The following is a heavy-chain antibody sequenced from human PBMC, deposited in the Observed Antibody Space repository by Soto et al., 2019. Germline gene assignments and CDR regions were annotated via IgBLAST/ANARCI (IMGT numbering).Heavy chain of an antibody. Sequence: EVQLLESGGGLVQPGGSLRLSCAASGFTFSSYAMSWVRQAPGKGLEWVSAISGSGGSTYYADSVKGRFTISRDNSKNTLYLQMNSLRAEDTAVDYCAKDQRGLRFLEWLPDPFDYWGQGTLVTVSS. CDR3: AKDQRGLRFLEWLPDPFDY. J-gene: IGHJ4*02. CDR1: GFTFSSYA. D-gene: IGHD3-3*01. V-gene: IGHV3-23*01. CDR2: ISGSGGST.